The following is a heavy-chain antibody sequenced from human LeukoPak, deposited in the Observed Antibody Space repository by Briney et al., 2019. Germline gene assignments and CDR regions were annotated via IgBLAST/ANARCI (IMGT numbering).Heavy chain of an antibody. CDR1: GYTFTSYY. CDR3: ARRHYDILTGYPSYYFDY. D-gene: IGHD3-9*01. J-gene: IGHJ4*02. V-gene: IGHV1-46*01. Sequence: ASVKVSCKASGYTFTSYYMHWVRQAPGQGLEWMGIINPSGGSTSYAQKFQGRVTMTRDTSTSTVYMELSSLRSEDTAVYYCARRHYDILTGYPSYYFDYWGQGTLVTVSS. CDR2: INPSGGST.